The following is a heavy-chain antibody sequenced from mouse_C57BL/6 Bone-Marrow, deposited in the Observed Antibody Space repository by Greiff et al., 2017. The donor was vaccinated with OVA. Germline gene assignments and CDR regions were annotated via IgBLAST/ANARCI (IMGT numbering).Heavy chain of an antibody. CDR2: ISSGGDYI. Sequence: EVQLVESGEGLVKPGGSLKLSCAASGFTFSSYAMSWVRQTPEKRLEWVAYISSGGDYIYYAATVKGRCTISRDNARNTLYLQMSSLRSEDTAMSYCTRAYSNYAMDYWGQGTSVTVSS. V-gene: IGHV5-9-1*02. D-gene: IGHD2-5*01. J-gene: IGHJ4*01. CDR3: TRAYSNYAMDY. CDR1: GFTFSSYA.